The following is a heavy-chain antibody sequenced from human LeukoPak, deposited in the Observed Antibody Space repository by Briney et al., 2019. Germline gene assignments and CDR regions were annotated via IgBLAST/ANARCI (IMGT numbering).Heavy chain of an antibody. V-gene: IGHV3-66*01. CDR3: ARDETDYGSGSRKGYYYYGMDV. CDR2: IYSGGST. CDR1: GFTVSSNY. Sequence: GGSLRRSCAASGFTVSSNYMSWVRQAPGKGLEWVSVIYSGGSTYYADSVKGRFTISRDNSKNTLYLQMNSLRAEDTAVYYCARDETDYGSGSRKGYYYYGMDVWGQGTTVTVSS. D-gene: IGHD3-10*01. J-gene: IGHJ6*02.